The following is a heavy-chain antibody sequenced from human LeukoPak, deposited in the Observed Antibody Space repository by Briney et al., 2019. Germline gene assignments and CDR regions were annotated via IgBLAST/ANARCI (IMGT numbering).Heavy chain of an antibody. J-gene: IGHJ4*02. CDR2: ISGSGSGSST. CDR1: RFTFSSYG. V-gene: IGHV3-23*01. CDR3: AKSGYNRFDY. Sequence: GGSLRLSCAASRFTFSSYGMHWVRQAPGKGLEWVSTISGSGSGSSTYYADSVKGRFTISRDNSKNTLYLQMNSLRAEDTAVYYCAKSGYNRFDYWGQGTLVTVSS. D-gene: IGHD5-24*01.